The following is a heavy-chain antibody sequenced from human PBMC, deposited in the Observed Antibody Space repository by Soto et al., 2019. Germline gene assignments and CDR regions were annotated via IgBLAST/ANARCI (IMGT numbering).Heavy chain of an antibody. V-gene: IGHV3-48*02. J-gene: IGHJ4*02. CDR3: ARENYYDSSGYLWDY. CDR2: ISSSSSTI. Sequence: AGGSLRLSCAASGFTFSSYSMNWVRQAPGKGLEWVSYISSSSSTIYYADSVKGRFTISRDNAKNSLYLQMNSLRDEDTAVYYCARENYYDSSGYLWDYWGQGTLVTVSS. D-gene: IGHD3-22*01. CDR1: GFTFSSYS.